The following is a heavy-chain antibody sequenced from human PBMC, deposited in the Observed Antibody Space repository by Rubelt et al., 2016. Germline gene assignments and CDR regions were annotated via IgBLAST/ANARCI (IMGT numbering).Heavy chain of an antibody. CDR3: ARGPMAALGELSYPDV. Sequence: GLEWVANIKQDGSEKYYVDSVKGRFTISRDNAKNTLYLQMNSLRAEDTAVYYCARGPMAALGELSYPDVWGQGTTVTVSS. D-gene: IGHD3-16*02. J-gene: IGHJ6*02. CDR2: IKQDGSEK. V-gene: IGHV3-7*04.